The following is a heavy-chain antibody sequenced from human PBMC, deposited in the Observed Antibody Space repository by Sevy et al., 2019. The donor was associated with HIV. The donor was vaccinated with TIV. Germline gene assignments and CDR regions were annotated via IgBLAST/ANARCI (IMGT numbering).Heavy chain of an antibody. CDR1: GFTFSDYY. CDR3: ARDVCSGGSCYSSGMDV. CDR2: ISSSGSTI. J-gene: IGHJ6*02. V-gene: IGHV3-11*01. Sequence: RGSLRLSCAASGFTFSDYYMSWIRQAPGKGLEWVSYISSSGSTIYYADSVKGRFTISRDNAKNSLYLQMNSLRAEDTAVYYCARDVCSGGSCYSSGMDVWGQGTTVTVSS. D-gene: IGHD2-15*01.